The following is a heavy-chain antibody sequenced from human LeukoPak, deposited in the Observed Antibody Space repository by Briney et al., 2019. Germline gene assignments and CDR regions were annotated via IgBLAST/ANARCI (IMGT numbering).Heavy chain of an antibody. CDR2: MYSGGST. J-gene: IGHJ4*02. V-gene: IGHV3-66*04. CDR3: AKPVARTSYGYSGTDY. Sequence: PGGSLRLSCAASGFTVSSKYMSWVRQAPGKGLDWVSVMYSGGSTYYADSVKGRFSISRDNSKNTLYLQMNSLRAEDTAVYYCAKPVARTSYGYSGTDYWGQGTLVTVSS. CDR1: GFTVSSKY. D-gene: IGHD5-18*01.